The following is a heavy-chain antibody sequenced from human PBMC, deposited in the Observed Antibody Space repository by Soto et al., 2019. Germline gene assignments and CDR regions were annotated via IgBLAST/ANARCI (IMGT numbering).Heavy chain of an antibody. D-gene: IGHD3-16*02. CDR1: GGSISSSSYY. CDR2: IYYSGST. J-gene: IGHJ4*02. V-gene: IGHV4-39*01. Sequence: SETLSLTCTVSGGSISSSSYYWGWIRQPPGKGLEWIGSIYYSGSTYYNPSLKSRVTISVDTSKNQFSLKLSSVTAADTAVYYCARGTQSKKRIMITFGGVIPPDYWGQGTLVTVSS. CDR3: ARGTQSKKRIMITFGGVIPPDY.